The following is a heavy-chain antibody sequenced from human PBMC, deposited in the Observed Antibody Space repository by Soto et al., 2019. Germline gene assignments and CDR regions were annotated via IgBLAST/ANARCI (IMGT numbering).Heavy chain of an antibody. CDR3: ARRYSGYDLDY. D-gene: IGHD5-12*01. Sequence: SETLSLTCAVYGGSFSGYYWSWIRQPPGKGLEWIGYIYHSGSTYYNPSLKSRVTISVDTSKNQFSLKLSSVTAADTAVYYCARRYSGYDLDYWGQGTLVTVSS. CDR2: IYHSGST. J-gene: IGHJ4*02. CDR1: GGSFSGYY. V-gene: IGHV4-34*01.